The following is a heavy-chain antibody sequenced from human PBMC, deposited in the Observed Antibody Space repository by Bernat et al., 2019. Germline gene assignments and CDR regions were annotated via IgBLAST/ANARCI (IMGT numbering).Heavy chain of an antibody. CDR3: TTEADCSSTSCYGYCSGGSCSDY. CDR1: GFTFSNAW. D-gene: IGHD2-15*01. J-gene: IGHJ4*02. V-gene: IGHV3-15*01. Sequence: EVQLVESGGGLVKPGGSLRLSCAAPGFTFSNAWMSWVRQAPGKGLEWVGRIKSKTDGGTTDYAAPVKGRFTISRDDSKNTLYLQMNSLNTEDTAVYYCTTEADCSSTSCYGYCSGGSCSDYWGQGTLVTVSS. CDR2: IKSKTDGGTT.